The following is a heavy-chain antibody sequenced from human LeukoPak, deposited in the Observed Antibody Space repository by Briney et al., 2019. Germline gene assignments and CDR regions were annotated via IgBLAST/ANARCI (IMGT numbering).Heavy chain of an antibody. CDR1: GYSISGGYY. V-gene: IGHV4-38-2*01. Sequence: SETLSLTCAVSGYSISGGYYWGWIRQPPGKGLEWIGSIYHSGSTYYNPSLKSRVTISVDTSKNQFSLKLSSVAAADTAVYYCARQPKTYCSSTSCSPGYYYYYMDVWGKGTTVTVSS. J-gene: IGHJ6*03. CDR3: ARQPKTYCSSTSCSPGYYYYYMDV. CDR2: IYHSGST. D-gene: IGHD2-2*01.